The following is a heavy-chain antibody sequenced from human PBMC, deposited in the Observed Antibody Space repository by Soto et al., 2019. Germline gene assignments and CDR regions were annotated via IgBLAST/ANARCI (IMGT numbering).Heavy chain of an antibody. CDR2: IAFDGSYK. CDR3: ARGAGIIVAGTSFEY. V-gene: IGHV3-30*04. CDR1: GFTFSSHS. J-gene: IGHJ4*02. Sequence: QVQLVESGGGVAQPGRSLRLSCAASGFTFSSHSMHWVRQAPGKGLAWVAVIAFDGSYKYYADSVKGRFTISRDISKNTLYLQMNSLRAEDTAVYYCARGAGIIVAGTSFEYWGQGTLVTVSS. D-gene: IGHD6-19*01.